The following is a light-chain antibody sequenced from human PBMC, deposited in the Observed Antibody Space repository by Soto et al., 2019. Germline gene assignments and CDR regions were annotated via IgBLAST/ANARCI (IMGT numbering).Light chain of an antibody. V-gene: IGKV1D-12*01. CDR2: AAS. J-gene: IGKJ4*01. CDR1: QGIGRW. Sequence: DLQMTQCPSSVSASVGDRVTITCRASQGIGRWLAWYQQKPGKAPMLLIYAASSLQSGVPSRISGSGSGTDFTLTISSLQPEDFATYHCQQANSFPPTFGGGTKVEIQ. CDR3: QQANSFPPT.